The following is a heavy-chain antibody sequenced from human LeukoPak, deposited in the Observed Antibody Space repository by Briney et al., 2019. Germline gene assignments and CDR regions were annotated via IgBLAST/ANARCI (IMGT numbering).Heavy chain of an antibody. Sequence: SETLSLTCAVSGDSVGSSVSGNSRWNWVRQTPGKGLEWIGEIYRSGGTHYNPALRRRVTMSLDRSKNHLSLNVRSVTAADTAVYYCVRDFDDGNYASRYWGQGTLVTVSS. D-gene: IGHD4-17*01. J-gene: IGHJ4*02. CDR3: VRDFDDGNYASRY. CDR1: GDSVGSSVSGNSR. V-gene: IGHV4-4*02. CDR2: IYRSGGT.